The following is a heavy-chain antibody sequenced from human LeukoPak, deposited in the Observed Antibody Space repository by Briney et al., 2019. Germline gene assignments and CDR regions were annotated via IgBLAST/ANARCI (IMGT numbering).Heavy chain of an antibody. CDR2: ISSSSSYI. V-gene: IGHV3-21*01. J-gene: IGHJ3*02. CDR1: GFTFSSYS. D-gene: IGHD6-13*01. Sequence: GGSLRLSCAASGFTFSSYSMNWVRQAPGKGLEWVSSISSSSSYIYYADSVKGRFTISRDNAKNSLYLQMNSLRAEDTAVYYCARVQLAAAGYDAFDIWGQGTMVTVSS. CDR3: ARVQLAAAGYDAFDI.